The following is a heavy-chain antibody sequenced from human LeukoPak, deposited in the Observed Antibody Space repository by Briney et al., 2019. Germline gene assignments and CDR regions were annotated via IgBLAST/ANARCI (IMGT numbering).Heavy chain of an antibody. CDR1: GFTFSSYA. CDR2: ISGSGGTT. V-gene: IGHV3-23*01. CDR3: ARKYYDYVWGSYRDSYCDY. D-gene: IGHD3-16*02. J-gene: IGHJ4*02. Sequence: PGGSLRLSCAASGFTFSSYAMSWFRQAPGEGLEWVSAISGSGGTTYYADSVKGRFTISRGNSKNTLYLQMNSLRAEDTAVYYCARKYYDYVWGSYRDSYCDYWGQGTLVTVSS.